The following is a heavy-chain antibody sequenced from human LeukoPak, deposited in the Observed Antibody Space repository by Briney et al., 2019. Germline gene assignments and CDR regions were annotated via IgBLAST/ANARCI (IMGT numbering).Heavy chain of an antibody. V-gene: IGHV3-23*01. CDR3: AKDRGYSYGYFDY. J-gene: IGHJ4*02. Sequence: GGSLKLSCAASGFTFSSYAMSWVRQAPGKGLEWVSAISGSGGSTYYADSVKGRFTISRDNSKNTLYLQMNSLRAEDTAVYYCAKDRGYSYGYFDYWGQGTLVTVSS. D-gene: IGHD5-18*01. CDR2: ISGSGGST. CDR1: GFTFSSYA.